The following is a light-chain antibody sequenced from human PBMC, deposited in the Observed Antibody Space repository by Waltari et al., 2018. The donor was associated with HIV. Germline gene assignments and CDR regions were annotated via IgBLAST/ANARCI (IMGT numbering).Light chain of an antibody. Sequence: SYVLTQPPSVSVAPGKTDRITGGGTNIGSKSVHWYQQKPGQAPLLVIYYDSARPSGIPERFSGSNSGNTATLTISRVEAGDEAYYYCQVWDSSSDHVVFGGGTNLTVL. V-gene: IGLV3-21*04. J-gene: IGLJ2*01. CDR2: YDS. CDR1: NIGSKS. CDR3: QVWDSSSDHVV.